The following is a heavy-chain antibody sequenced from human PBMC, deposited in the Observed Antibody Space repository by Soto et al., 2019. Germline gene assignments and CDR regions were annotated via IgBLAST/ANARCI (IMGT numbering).Heavy chain of an antibody. CDR1: GGSFSGYY. CDR3: ARLTVVVPAAIEVRYWFDP. Sequence: QVQLQQWGAGLLKPSETLSLTCAVYGGSFSGYYWSWIRQPPGKGLEWIGEINHSGSTNYNPSLKSRVTISVDTSKNQFSLKLSSVTAADTAVYYCARLTVVVPAAIEVRYWFDPWGQGTLVTVSS. D-gene: IGHD2-2*01. V-gene: IGHV4-34*01. J-gene: IGHJ5*02. CDR2: INHSGST.